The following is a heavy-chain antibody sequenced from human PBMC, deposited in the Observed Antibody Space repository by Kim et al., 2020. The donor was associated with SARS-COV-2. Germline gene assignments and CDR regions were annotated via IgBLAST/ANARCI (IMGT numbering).Heavy chain of an antibody. Sequence: GSLRLSCAASGFTFDDYAIQWVRQVPGKGLEWVSLISRDGGEIKYAYSVKGRFTISRDNSKKSVYLQMNSLRSEDTALYYCVRGQQWLIKNWGQGTQVTVSS. CDR1: GFTFDDYA. J-gene: IGHJ4*02. CDR2: ISRDGGEI. CDR3: VRGQQWLIKN. V-gene: IGHV3-43*02. D-gene: IGHD6-19*01.